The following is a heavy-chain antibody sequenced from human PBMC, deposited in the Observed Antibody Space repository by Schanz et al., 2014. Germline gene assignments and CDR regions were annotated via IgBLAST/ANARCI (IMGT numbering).Heavy chain of an antibody. Sequence: EVQLVESGGGLVKPGGSLRLSCAASGFTFSNYSMNWVRQAPGKGLEWVSSISSTSSYIFYADSVKGRFTISRDNAKKSLYLRMNSLRAEDTAVYYCARDAVTSVLTPGFYYWGQGTLXTVSS. CDR3: ARDAVTSVLTPGFYY. D-gene: IGHD4-17*01. CDR2: ISSTSSYI. V-gene: IGHV3-21*01. J-gene: IGHJ4*02. CDR1: GFTFSNYS.